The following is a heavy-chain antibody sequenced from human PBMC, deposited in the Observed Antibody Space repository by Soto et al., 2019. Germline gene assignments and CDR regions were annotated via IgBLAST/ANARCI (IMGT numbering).Heavy chain of an antibody. J-gene: IGHJ6*02. CDR1: GHTFTSYG. D-gene: IGHD3-10*01. CDR2: ISAYNGNT. Sequence: WASVKVSCKASGHTFTSYGISWVRQAPGQGLEWMGWISAYNGNTNYAQKLQGRVTMTTDTSTSTAYMELRSLRSDDTAVYYCAFSPRRGWYYYYGMDVWGQGTTVTVSS. V-gene: IGHV1-18*01. CDR3: AFSPRRGWYYYYGMDV.